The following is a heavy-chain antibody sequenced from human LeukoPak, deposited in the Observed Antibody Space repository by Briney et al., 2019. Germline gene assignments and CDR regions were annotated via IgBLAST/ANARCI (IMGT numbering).Heavy chain of an antibody. CDR3: AGGSWYYDSSGYSFDY. D-gene: IGHD3-22*01. Sequence: SQTLSLTCAISGDSVSSNSAAWNWIRQSPSRGLEWLGRTYYRSKWYNDYAVSVKSRITINPDTSKNQFSLRLNSVTPEDTAVYYCAGGSWYYDSSGYSFDYWGQGTLVTVSS. CDR2: TYYRSKWYN. V-gene: IGHV6-1*01. CDR1: GDSVSSNSAA. J-gene: IGHJ4*02.